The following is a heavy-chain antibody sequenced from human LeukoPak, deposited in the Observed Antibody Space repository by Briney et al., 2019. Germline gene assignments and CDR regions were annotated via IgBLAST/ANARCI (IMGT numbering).Heavy chain of an antibody. Sequence: GGSLRLLCSASGAAFTKFGNKWVRQSAGGGLEYISVISGSGDITHYAHSVKGRFTISRDNVQNTLYLQMNSLRAEDTALYYCATEGFYYWGPGTQVTVSS. CDR2: ISGSGDIT. V-gene: IGHV3-23*01. CDR1: GAAFTKFG. CDR3: ATEGFYY. J-gene: IGHJ4*02.